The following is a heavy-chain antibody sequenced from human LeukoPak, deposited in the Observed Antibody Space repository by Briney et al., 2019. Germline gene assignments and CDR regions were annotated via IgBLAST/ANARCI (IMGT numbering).Heavy chain of an antibody. CDR1: GFTFSSYG. Sequence: GGSLRLSCAASGFTFSSYGMSWVRQAPGKGLEWVSAISGSGGSTYYADSVKGRFTISRDISKNTLYLQMNSLRAEDTAVYYCAKSNHYYDSSGYYSLSFDYWGQGTLVTVSS. D-gene: IGHD3-22*01. V-gene: IGHV3-23*01. CDR2: ISGSGGST. CDR3: AKSNHYYDSSGYYSLSFDY. J-gene: IGHJ4*02.